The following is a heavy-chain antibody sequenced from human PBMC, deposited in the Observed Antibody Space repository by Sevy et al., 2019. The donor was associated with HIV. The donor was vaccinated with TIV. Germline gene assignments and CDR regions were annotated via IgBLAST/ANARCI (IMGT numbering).Heavy chain of an antibody. CDR2: IGSSSSYI. D-gene: IGHD6-6*01. Sequence: GGSLRLSCAASGFTFSSYSMNWVRQAPGKGLEWVSSIGSSSSYIYYADSVKGRFTISRDNAKNSLYLQMNSLRAEDTAVYYCARGVDSSSEYYFDYWGQGTLVTVSS. CDR1: GFTFSSYS. CDR3: ARGVDSSSEYYFDY. J-gene: IGHJ4*02. V-gene: IGHV3-21*01.